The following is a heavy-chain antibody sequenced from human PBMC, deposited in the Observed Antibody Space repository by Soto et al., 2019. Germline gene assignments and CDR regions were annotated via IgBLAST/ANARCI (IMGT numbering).Heavy chain of an antibody. V-gene: IGHV4-59*01. Sequence: QVQLQESGPGLVKPSETLSLTCTVSGGSISSYYWTWIRQSPGKGLEWIGYIYYSGSTNYNPSLKSRVTISVDTSKNQVSLKLNSVTAADTAVYYCARSREAEYWYFDLWGRGTLVTVSS. CDR3: ARSREAEYWYFDL. CDR2: IYYSGST. J-gene: IGHJ2*01. CDR1: GGSISSYY.